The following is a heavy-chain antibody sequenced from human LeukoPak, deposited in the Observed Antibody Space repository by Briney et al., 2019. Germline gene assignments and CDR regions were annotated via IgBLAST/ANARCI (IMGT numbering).Heavy chain of an antibody. CDR3: ARRTNGDYVLGRGDAFDI. CDR2: IYYSGST. D-gene: IGHD4-17*01. CDR1: GGSISSGGYY. V-gene: IGHV4-61*08. J-gene: IGHJ3*02. Sequence: SQTLSLTCTVSGGSISSGGYYWSWIRQPPGKGLEWIGYIYYSGSTNYNPSLKSRVTISVDTSKNQFSLKLSSVTAADTAVYYCARRTNGDYVLGRGDAFDIWGQGTMVTVSS.